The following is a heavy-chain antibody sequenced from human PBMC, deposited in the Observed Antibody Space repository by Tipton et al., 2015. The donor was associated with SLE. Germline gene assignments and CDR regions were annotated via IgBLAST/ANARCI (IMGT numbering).Heavy chain of an antibody. J-gene: IGHJ4*02. CDR1: GFTVSSNY. D-gene: IGHD4-17*01. V-gene: IGHV3-53*04. CDR2: IYSGGST. Sequence: SLRLSCAASGFTVSSNYMSWVRQAPGKGLEWVSVIYSGGSTYYADSVKGRFTISRHNSKNTLYLQMNSLRAEDTAVYYCAKGFGPVTTAFDYWGQGTQVTVSS. CDR3: AKGFGPVTTAFDY.